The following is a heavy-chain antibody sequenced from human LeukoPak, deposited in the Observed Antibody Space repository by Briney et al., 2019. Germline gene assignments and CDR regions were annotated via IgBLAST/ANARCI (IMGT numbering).Heavy chain of an antibody. D-gene: IGHD2-15*01. J-gene: IGHJ4*02. CDR3: ATGGPPMTTPTDSFDY. CDR1: GDTLTELS. CDR2: FDPEDGET. V-gene: IGHV1-24*01. Sequence: ASVKVSCKVSGDTLTELSMHWVRQAPGKGLEWMGGFDPEDGETIYAQKFQGRVTMTEDTSTDTAYMELSSLRSEDTAVYYCATGGPPMTTPTDSFDYWGQGTLVTVSS.